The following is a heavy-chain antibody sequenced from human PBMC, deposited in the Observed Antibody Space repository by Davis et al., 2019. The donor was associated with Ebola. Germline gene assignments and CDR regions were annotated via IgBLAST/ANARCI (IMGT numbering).Heavy chain of an antibody. CDR2: TYYSSKWYT. CDR1: GDSVSSAG. Sequence: HSQTLSLTCAISGDSVSSAGWNWITQSPSRGLEWLGRTYYSSKWYTGYAESVKSRINISPDTAKNQFSLHLNSVTPEDTAVYYCARGWLRSGLDVWGKGAAVIVSS. D-gene: IGHD5-12*01. CDR3: ARGWLRSGLDV. V-gene: IGHV6-1*01. J-gene: IGHJ6*04.